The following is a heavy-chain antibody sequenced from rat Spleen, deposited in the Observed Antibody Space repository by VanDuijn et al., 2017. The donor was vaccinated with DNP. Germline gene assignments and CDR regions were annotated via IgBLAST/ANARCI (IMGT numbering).Heavy chain of an antibody. CDR3: ARPPHTTGMG. D-gene: IGHD1-7*01. Sequence: EVQLVESGGGLVQPGRSLKLSCAASGFTFSDYYMAWVRQAPKKGLEWVASISYEGSSTYYGDSVKGRFTISRDNAKSTLYLQMNSLRSEDTATYYCARPPHTTGMGWGQGVMVTVSS. CDR1: GFTFSDYY. CDR2: ISYEGSST. J-gene: IGHJ2*01. V-gene: IGHV5-22*01.